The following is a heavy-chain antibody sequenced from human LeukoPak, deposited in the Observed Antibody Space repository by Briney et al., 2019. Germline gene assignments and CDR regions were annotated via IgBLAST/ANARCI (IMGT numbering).Heavy chain of an antibody. Sequence: SETLSLTCTVSGGSISSYYWSWIRQPPGKGLEWIGEINHSGSTNYNPSLKSRVTLSVDTSKNQFSLSLGSVTAADTAVYYCARWGTYASTSNWFDPWGQGTLVTVSS. D-gene: IGHD2-2*01. J-gene: IGHJ5*02. CDR2: INHSGST. V-gene: IGHV4-34*01. CDR1: GGSISSYY. CDR3: ARWGTYASTSNWFDP.